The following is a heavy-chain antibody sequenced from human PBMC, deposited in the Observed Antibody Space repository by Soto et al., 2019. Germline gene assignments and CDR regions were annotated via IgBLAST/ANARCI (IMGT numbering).Heavy chain of an antibody. V-gene: IGHV4-59*01. D-gene: IGHD1-26*01. CDR2: ISYSGST. J-gene: IGHJ5*02. Sequence: PSETLSLTCTVSGGSIGYNFWTWIRQPPGKGLEWIGFISYSGSTNYNPSLKSRLSMSVDTSKNQFSLKLSSVTAADTAVYYCAKNGGGGGYASWFDPWGQGTLVTVSS. CDR3: AKNGGGGGYASWFDP. CDR1: GGSIGYNF.